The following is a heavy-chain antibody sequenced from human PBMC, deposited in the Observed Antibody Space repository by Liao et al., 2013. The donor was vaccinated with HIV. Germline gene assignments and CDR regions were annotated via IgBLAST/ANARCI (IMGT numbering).Heavy chain of an antibody. CDR2: ISHSGST. D-gene: IGHD6-13*01. J-gene: IGHJ4*02. Sequence: QVQLQQWGAGLLKPSETLSLTCAVYGGSFSDSHWSWIRQPPGKGLEWIGEISHSGSTKYNPSLESRVTMSVDTSKNQFSLKVNSVTAADTAFYYCARVSGSTWSFDYWGQGTLVSVSS. CDR3: ARVSGSTWSFDY. V-gene: IGHV4-34*01. CDR1: GGSFSDSH.